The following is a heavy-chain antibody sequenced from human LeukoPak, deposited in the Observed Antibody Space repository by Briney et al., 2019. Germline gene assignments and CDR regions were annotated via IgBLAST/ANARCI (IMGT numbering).Heavy chain of an antibody. CDR1: GFTFSSYA. D-gene: IGHD5-24*01. CDR2: ISGSGGST. J-gene: IGHJ4*02. CDR3: AKGMRAGWLQVSYYFDY. Sequence: GGSLRLSCAASGFTFSSYAMSWVRQAPGKGLEWVSAISGSGGSTYYADSVKGRFTISRDNSKNTLYLQMNSLRAEDTAVYYCAKGMRAGWLQVSYYFDYWGQGTLVTVSS. V-gene: IGHV3-23*01.